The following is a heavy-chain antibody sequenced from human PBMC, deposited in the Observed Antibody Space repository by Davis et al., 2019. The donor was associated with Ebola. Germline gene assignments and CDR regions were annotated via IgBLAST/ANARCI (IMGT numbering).Heavy chain of an antibody. V-gene: IGHV3-30-3*01. D-gene: IGHD5-12*01. Sequence: GGSLRLSCAASGFTFSSYAMHWVRQAPGKGLEWVAVISYDGSNKYYADSVKGRFTISRDNSKNTRYLQMNSLRAEDTAVYYCARATHFDYWGQGTLVTVSS. CDR2: ISYDGSNK. CDR3: ARATHFDY. J-gene: IGHJ4*02. CDR1: GFTFSSYA.